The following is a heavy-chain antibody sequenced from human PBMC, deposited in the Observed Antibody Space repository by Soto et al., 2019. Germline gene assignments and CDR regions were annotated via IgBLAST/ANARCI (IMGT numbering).Heavy chain of an antibody. V-gene: IGHV4-39*01. CDR2: IYYSGST. J-gene: IGHJ4*02. Sequence: PSETLSLTCTVSGGSISGSSYYWGWIRQPPGKGLEWIGSIYYSGSTYYNPSLKSRVTISVDTSKNQFSLKLSSVTAEDTAVYYCARRVDTAMVRFVDYWGQGTLVTVSS. CDR3: ARRVDTAMVRFVDY. D-gene: IGHD5-18*01. CDR1: GGSISGSSYY.